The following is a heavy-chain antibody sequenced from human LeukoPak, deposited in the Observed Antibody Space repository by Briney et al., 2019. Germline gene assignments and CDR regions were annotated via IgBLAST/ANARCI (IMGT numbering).Heavy chain of an antibody. Sequence: ESLQISCKGSGYSFTSYWIGWVRPMPGKGLEWMGIIYPGDSDTRYSPSFQGQVTISADKSISTAYLQWSSLKASDTAMYYCARVLGYCSSTSCYPQVGWFDPWGQGTLVTVSS. D-gene: IGHD2-2*01. CDR2: IYPGDSDT. J-gene: IGHJ5*02. V-gene: IGHV5-51*01. CDR3: ARVLGYCSSTSCYPQVGWFDP. CDR1: GYSFTSYW.